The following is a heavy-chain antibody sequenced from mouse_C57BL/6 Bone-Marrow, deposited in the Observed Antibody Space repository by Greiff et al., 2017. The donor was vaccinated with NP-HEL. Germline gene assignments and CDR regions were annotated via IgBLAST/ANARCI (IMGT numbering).Heavy chain of an antibody. CDR3: ARSYYYGSSWFAY. Sequence: LQESGAELARPGASVKLSCKASGYTFTSYGISWVKQRTGQGLEWIGEIYPRSGNTYYNEKFKGKATLTADKSSSTAYMELRSLTSEDSAVYFCARSYYYGSSWFAYWGQGTLVTVSA. J-gene: IGHJ3*01. D-gene: IGHD1-1*01. CDR1: GYTFTSYG. CDR2: IYPRSGNT. V-gene: IGHV1-81*01.